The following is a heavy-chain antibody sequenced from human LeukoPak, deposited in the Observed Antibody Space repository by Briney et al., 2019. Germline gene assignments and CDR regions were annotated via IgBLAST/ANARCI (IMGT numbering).Heavy chain of an antibody. J-gene: IGHJ4*02. CDR3: AKEGWFGELYSPHYFDY. V-gene: IGHV3-9*01. CDR2: ISWNSGSI. D-gene: IGHD3-10*01. CDR1: GFTFDDYA. Sequence: GGSLRLSCAASGFTFDDYAMHWVRQAPGKGLEWVSGISWNSGSIGYADSVKGRFTISRDNAENSLYLQMNSLRAEDTALYYCAKEGWFGELYSPHYFDYWGQGTLVTVSS.